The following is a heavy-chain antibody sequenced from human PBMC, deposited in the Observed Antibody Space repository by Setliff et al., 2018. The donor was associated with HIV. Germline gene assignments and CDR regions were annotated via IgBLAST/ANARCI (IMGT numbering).Heavy chain of an antibody. CDR1: GDSISSGSKY. CDR2: IYSSGST. Sequence: PSETLSLTCTVSGDSISSGSKYWSWIRQPAGKGLEWIGRIYSSGSTNYNPSLKSRVTISVDTSKNQFSLKLRSVTAADTAVYYCAQLGMVDDFDYWGQGTLVTVSS. V-gene: IGHV4-61*02. J-gene: IGHJ4*02. D-gene: IGHD1-1*01. CDR3: AQLGMVDDFDY.